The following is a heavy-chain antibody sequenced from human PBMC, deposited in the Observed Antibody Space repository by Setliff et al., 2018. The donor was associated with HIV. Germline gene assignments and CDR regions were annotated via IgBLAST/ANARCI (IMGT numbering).Heavy chain of an antibody. Sequence: SGPTLVNPTQTLTLTCTFAGFFLSSIGVGVGWIRQPPGKALEWIALIYWDDDPRYNSSRKNRLTITKDTSKNQVVLTMTVMDPVDTATYYCAHKPRMFAACTHYFDFWGQGTLVTVSS. CDR2: IYWDDDP. CDR1: GFFLSSIGVG. V-gene: IGHV2-5*02. CDR3: AHKPRMFAACTHYFDF. J-gene: IGHJ4*02. D-gene: IGHD6-13*01.